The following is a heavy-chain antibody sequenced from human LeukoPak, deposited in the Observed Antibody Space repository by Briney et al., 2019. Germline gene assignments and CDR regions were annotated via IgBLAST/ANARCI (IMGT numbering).Heavy chain of an antibody. D-gene: IGHD5-24*01. V-gene: IGHV3-21*01. CDR1: GFTFSNYN. J-gene: IGHJ4*01. CDR2: ISRSGGST. Sequence: GGSLRLSCVGFGFTFSNYNLNWVRQAPGKGLEWVSSISRSGGSTYYAESVRGRLTISRDNAESSVYLHVNSLRVEDTAIYYCVRGDKRDYWGQGTLVTVAS. CDR3: VRGDKRDY.